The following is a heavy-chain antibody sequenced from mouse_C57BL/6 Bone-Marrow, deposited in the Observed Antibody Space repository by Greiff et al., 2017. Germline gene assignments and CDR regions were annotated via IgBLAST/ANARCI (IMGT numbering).Heavy chain of an antibody. CDR2: IYPGSGST. CDR1: GYTFTSYW. CDR3: ARVDDGYGYFDY. V-gene: IGHV1-55*01. Sequence: QVQLQQPGAELVKPGASVKMSCKASGYTFTSYWITWVKQRPGQGLEWIGDIYPGSGSTNYNEKFKSKATLAVDTSSSTAYMQLSSLTSEDSAVYYCARVDDGYGYFDYCGQGTTLTVSS. J-gene: IGHJ2*01. D-gene: IGHD2-3*01.